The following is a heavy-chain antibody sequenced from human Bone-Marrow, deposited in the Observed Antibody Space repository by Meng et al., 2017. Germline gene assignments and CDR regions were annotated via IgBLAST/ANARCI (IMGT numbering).Heavy chain of an antibody. J-gene: IGHJ5*02. CDR2: IYYSGST. CDR1: GGSISSSSYY. CDR3: ARQGFLEWLLYRGNWFDP. Sequence: QLQLQESGPGLVKPSETLSLTCTVSGGSISSSSYYWVWIRQPPGKGLEWIGSIYYSGSTYYNPSLKSRVTISVDTSKNQFSLKLSSVTAADTAVYYCARQGFLEWLLYRGNWFDPWGQVTLVTVSS. D-gene: IGHD3-3*01. V-gene: IGHV4-39*01.